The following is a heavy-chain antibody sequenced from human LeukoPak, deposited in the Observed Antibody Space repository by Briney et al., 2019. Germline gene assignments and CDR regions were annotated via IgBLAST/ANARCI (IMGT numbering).Heavy chain of an antibody. CDR3: ASIGYDDNYFDY. J-gene: IGHJ4*02. CDR2: INPSGGST. V-gene: IGHV1-46*01. Sequence: ASVKVSCKASGYTFTSYYIHWVRQAPGQGLEWMGLINPSGGSTNYAQKFQGRVTMTRDTSINTAYMELSRLRSDDTAVYYCASIGYDDNYFDYWGQGTLVTVSS. CDR1: GYTFTSYY. D-gene: IGHD5-12*01.